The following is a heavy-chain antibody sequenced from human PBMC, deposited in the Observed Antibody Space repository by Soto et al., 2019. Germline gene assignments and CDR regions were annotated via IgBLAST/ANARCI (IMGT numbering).Heavy chain of an antibody. D-gene: IGHD6-13*01. CDR3: ANGQDWGSWRFDN. Sequence: EVQLLESGGGLVQPGGSLRLSCTVSGFTFNSYAMRWVRQAPGKGLEWVSSIGPFGGSTYYADSVKGRFTISRDNSKNTLYLQMNSLRADDAAIYYCANGQDWGSWRFDNWGQGTLVTVSS. CDR1: GFTFNSYA. V-gene: IGHV3-23*01. J-gene: IGHJ4*02. CDR2: IGPFGGST.